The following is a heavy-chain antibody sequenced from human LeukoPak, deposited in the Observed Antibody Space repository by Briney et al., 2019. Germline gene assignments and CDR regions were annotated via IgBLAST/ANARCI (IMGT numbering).Heavy chain of an antibody. D-gene: IGHD3-10*01. CDR2: ISGSGGST. CDR1: GFTFSSYS. J-gene: IGHJ4*02. Sequence: GGSLRLSCAASGFTFSSYSMNWVRQAPGKGLGWVSAISGSGGSTYYADSVKGRFTISRDNSKNTLYLQMNSLRAEDTAVYYCAKSGVIITMVRGVVADFDYWGQGTLVTVSS. CDR3: AKSGVIITMVRGVVADFDY. V-gene: IGHV3-23*01.